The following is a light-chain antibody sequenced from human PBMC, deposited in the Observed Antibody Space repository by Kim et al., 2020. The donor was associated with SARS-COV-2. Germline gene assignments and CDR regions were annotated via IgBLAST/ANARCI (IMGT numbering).Light chain of an antibody. J-gene: IGLJ1*01. V-gene: IGLV1-44*01. Sequence: QSALSQPPSVSGTPGQTVTISCSGSNSNMGSNTVHWYQQLPGTAPKLLIYSNKKRPSGVPDRFSGAKSGTSASLAISGLQSEDEADYYCGAWDDGLNGYVFGTGTKVTVL. CDR3: GAWDDGLNGYV. CDR2: SNK. CDR1: NSNMGSNT.